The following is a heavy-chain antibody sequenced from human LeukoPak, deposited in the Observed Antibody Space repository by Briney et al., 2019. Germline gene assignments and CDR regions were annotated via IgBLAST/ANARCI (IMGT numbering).Heavy chain of an antibody. CDR2: ISYDGNNK. J-gene: IGHJ4*02. V-gene: IGHV3-30-3*01. CDR1: GLTFSSYA. CDR3: GTSVGAAAVGYYCDY. Sequence: GGSLRLSCVASGLTFSSYATHWVRHAPGKGLEWVAVISYDGNNKYYADSVKGRFTISRDNSKNTLSLQMNSLRTEDTAVYYCGTSVGAAAVGYYCDYWGQGTLVTDSS. D-gene: IGHD2-15*01.